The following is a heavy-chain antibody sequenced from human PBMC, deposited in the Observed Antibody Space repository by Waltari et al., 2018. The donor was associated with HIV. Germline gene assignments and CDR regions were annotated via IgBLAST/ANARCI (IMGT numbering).Heavy chain of an antibody. CDR2: ISTSSSYI. CDR3: ATKPSGSGSYYTIVDY. Sequence: EVQLVGSGGGLVKPGGSLRLSCAASGFTFSSYSMNWVRQAPGKGLEWVSSISTSSSYIYYADSVKGRFTISRDNAKNSLYLQMNSLRAEDTAVYYCATKPSGSGSYYTIVDYWGKGTLVTVSS. D-gene: IGHD3-10*01. J-gene: IGHJ4*02. CDR1: GFTFSSYS. V-gene: IGHV3-21*01.